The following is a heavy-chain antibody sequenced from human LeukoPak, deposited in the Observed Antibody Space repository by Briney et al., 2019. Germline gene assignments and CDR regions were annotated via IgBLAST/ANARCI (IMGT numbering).Heavy chain of an antibody. Sequence: GGPLRLSCATSGLPFSDFYMSWVRQAPGKGLEWISTTNSGGTSTYYAESVKGRFTISRDNSKNTLYLQMSSLRVEDTAVYYCAKQSYARSLGEGGPGTLVSVSS. D-gene: IGHD2-8*01. J-gene: IGHJ4*02. CDR1: GLPFSDFY. V-gene: IGHV3-23*01. CDR2: TNSGGTST. CDR3: AKQSYARSLGE.